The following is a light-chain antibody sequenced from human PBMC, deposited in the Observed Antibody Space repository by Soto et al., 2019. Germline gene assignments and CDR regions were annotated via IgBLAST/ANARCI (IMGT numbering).Light chain of an antibody. CDR1: QSVSSY. CDR3: QQRSNWPRIFT. Sequence: EIVLTQSPATLSLSPGERATLSCRASQSVSSYLAWYQQKPGQAPRLLSYDASNRATGIPARFSGSGSGTDFTLTIRSLEPEDFAVYYCQQRSNWPRIFTFGPGTKVDIK. J-gene: IGKJ3*01. V-gene: IGKV3-11*01. CDR2: DAS.